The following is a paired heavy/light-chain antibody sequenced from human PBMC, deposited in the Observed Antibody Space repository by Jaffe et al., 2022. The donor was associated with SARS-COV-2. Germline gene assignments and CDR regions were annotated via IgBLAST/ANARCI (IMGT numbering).Heavy chain of an antibody. D-gene: IGHD6-13*01. J-gene: IGHJ4*02. CDR3: ARDQAGFDY. Sequence: EVQLVESGGGLVQPGGSLRLSCAASGFTFSSYAMSWVRQAPGKGLEWVSTIVGGGGGTFSADSVKGRFTISRDNSKNTLYLQMTSLRADDTAVYYCARDQAGFDYWGQGTLVTVSS. CDR1: GFTFSSYA. V-gene: IGHV3-23*04. CDR2: IVGGGGGT.
Light chain of an antibody. CDR1: QSVSSY. Sequence: EIVLTQSPATLSLSPGERATLSCRASQSVSSYLAWYQQKPGQAPRLLISDASNRATGIPARFSGSGSGTDFTLTISSLEPEDFAVYYCQQRANWPITFGQGTRLEIK. V-gene: IGKV3-11*01. CDR2: DAS. J-gene: IGKJ5*01. CDR3: QQRANWPIT.